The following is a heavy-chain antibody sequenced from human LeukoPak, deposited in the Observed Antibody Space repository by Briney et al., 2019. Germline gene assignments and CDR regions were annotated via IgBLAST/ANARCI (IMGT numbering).Heavy chain of an antibody. CDR3: AKGRGWEASYYYYYMDI. Sequence: GGSLRLSCAASRFTFSSYGMHWVRQAPGKGLEWVAFIRYDGSNKYYTDSVKGRFTISRDNSKNTLYLQMNSLRAEDTAVYYCAKGRGWEASYYYYYMDIWGKGTTDTISS. J-gene: IGHJ6*03. CDR2: IRYDGSNK. D-gene: IGHD1-26*01. CDR1: RFTFSSYG. V-gene: IGHV3-30*02.